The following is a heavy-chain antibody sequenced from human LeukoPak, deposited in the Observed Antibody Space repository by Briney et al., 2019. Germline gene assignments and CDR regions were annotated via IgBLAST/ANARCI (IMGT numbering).Heavy chain of an antibody. Sequence: GGSLRLSCAASGFSVSNKYMRWVRQAPGKGLEWVSILYSGGSTYYADSVRGRFTISRDNSKNTLYLQMDSLRAEDTAVYYCAKGPLIEVAGTTWDYWGQGTLVTVSS. D-gene: IGHD6-19*01. V-gene: IGHV3-66*01. CDR3: AKGPLIEVAGTTWDY. CDR2: LYSGGST. J-gene: IGHJ4*02. CDR1: GFSVSNKY.